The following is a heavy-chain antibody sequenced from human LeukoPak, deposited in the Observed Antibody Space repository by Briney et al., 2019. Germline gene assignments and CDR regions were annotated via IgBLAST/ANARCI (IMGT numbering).Heavy chain of an antibody. CDR2: IWYDGSKK. CDR1: GFSFRSYG. D-gene: IGHD1-26*01. J-gene: IGHJ4*02. Sequence: PGRSLRLSCVASGFSFRSYGMHWVRQAPGKGLEWVAVIWYDGSKKFYADSVKGRFTISRDDSKNTLYLQMNSLRAEDTAVYYCARVQGGSYQPLDYWGQGTLVTVSS. CDR3: ARVQGGSYQPLDY. V-gene: IGHV3-33*01.